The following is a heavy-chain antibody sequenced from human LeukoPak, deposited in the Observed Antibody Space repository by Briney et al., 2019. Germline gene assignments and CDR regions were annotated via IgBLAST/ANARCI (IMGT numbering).Heavy chain of an antibody. CDR1: GVTFRSYG. CDR3: ANGDCRGGRCSSGAH. V-gene: IGHV3-30*02. Sequence: PGGSLTLSCTGSGVTFRSYGMHWVRQAPGKGLEWVAYTRDDASKTWYGGSVKGRFTISRDNSKNTLYLHMNSVRGEDTAMYYCANGDCRGGRCSSGAHWGQGTLVTVSS. CDR2: TRDDASKT. J-gene: IGHJ4*02. D-gene: IGHD2-15*01.